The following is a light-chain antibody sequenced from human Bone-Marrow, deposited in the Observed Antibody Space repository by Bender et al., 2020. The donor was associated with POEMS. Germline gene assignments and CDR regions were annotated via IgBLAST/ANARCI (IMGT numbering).Light chain of an antibody. CDR3: QSADSSGTQAV. V-gene: IGLV4-69*01. CDR1: SGHSSYA. CDR2: LNSDGSH. Sequence: QLVLTQSPSASASLGASVKLTCTLSSGHSSYAIAWHQQQPEKGPRYLMKLNSDGSHSKGDGIPDRFSGSSSGAERYLTISSLQSEDEADYYCQSADSSGTQAVFGGGTKLTVL. J-gene: IGLJ3*02.